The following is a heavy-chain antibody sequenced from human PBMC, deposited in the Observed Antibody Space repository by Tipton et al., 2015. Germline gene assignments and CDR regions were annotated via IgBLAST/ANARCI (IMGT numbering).Heavy chain of an antibody. D-gene: IGHD4-23*01. V-gene: IGHV4-59*01. CDR1: SDSISKYS. CDR2: IQYSGST. J-gene: IGHJ4*02. Sequence: TLSLTCSVSSDSISKYSWSWIRQPPGKELEWFGYIQYSGSTNYNPSLKSRVTISVDTSKTKFSLKMSSATASDTAVYYCARARGRHGGLFDSWGQGILVTVSS. CDR3: ARARGRHGGLFDS.